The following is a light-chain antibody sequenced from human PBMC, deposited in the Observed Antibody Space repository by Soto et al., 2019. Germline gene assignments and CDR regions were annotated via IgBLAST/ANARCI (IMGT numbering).Light chain of an antibody. J-gene: IGKJ1*01. Sequence: IQMTQSASTLSASVGERVTITCRASQSVSNWLAWYQQKPGKAPKHLIYDVSSLESGVPSRFSGGGSGTEFILTISSLQPDDFASYSCQQYDSYSGTFGQGTRWIS. CDR2: DVS. CDR3: QQYDSYSGT. CDR1: QSVSNW. V-gene: IGKV1-5*01.